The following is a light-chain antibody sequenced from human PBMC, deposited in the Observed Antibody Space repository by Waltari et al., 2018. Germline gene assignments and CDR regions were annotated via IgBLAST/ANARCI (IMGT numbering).Light chain of an antibody. Sequence: EIVLTQYPATLSLSPGERATLPCRASQSVSSYLAWYQQKPGQAPRLLIYDASNRATGIPARFSGSGSGTDFTLTISSLEPEDFAVYYCQQRSNWPAVTFGPGTKVDIK. CDR3: QQRSNWPAVT. J-gene: IGKJ3*01. V-gene: IGKV3-11*01. CDR2: DAS. CDR1: QSVSSY.